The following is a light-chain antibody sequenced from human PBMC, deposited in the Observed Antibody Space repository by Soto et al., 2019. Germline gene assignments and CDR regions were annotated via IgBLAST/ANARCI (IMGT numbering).Light chain of an antibody. J-gene: IGKJ4*01. CDR3: QQSYNYPPT. Sequence: DIQMTQSPSSVSASVGDRVTISCRASQQIGRWLGWYQQKPGKAPKLLIYGASILQSGVPLRFSGGGSATDFTLTISSLQPEDFAIYYCQQSYNYPPTFGGGTNVEVK. CDR2: GAS. V-gene: IGKV1-12*01. CDR1: QQIGRW.